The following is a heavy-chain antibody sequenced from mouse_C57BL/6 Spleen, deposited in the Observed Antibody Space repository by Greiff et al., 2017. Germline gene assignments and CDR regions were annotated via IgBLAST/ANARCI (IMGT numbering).Heavy chain of an antibody. CDR1: GYAFSSSW. D-gene: IGHD1-1*01. CDR3: ARSGDYYGSSFYAMDY. J-gene: IGHJ4*01. V-gene: IGHV1-82*01. Sequence: VQLQQSGPELVKPGASVKISCKASGYAFSSSWMNWVKQRPGKGLEWIGRIYPGDGDTNYNGKFKGKATLTADKSSSTAYMQLSSLTSEDSAVYFCARSGDYYGSSFYAMDYWGQGTSVTVSS. CDR2: IYPGDGDT.